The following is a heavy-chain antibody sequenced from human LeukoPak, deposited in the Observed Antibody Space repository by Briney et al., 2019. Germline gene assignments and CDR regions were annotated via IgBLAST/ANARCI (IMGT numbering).Heavy chain of an antibody. V-gene: IGHV4-61*01. CDR2: TYYTGGT. CDR1: GGSVSRGSSH. CDR3: ARGWPYFDY. Sequence: SETLSLTCTVSGGSVSRGSSHWSWMRQSPGKGLEWIGYTYYTGGTSYNPSLKSRVTISLDTSKNQFSLKLSSVTAADTAVYYCARGWPYFDYWGQGTLVTVSS. D-gene: IGHD5-24*01. J-gene: IGHJ4*02.